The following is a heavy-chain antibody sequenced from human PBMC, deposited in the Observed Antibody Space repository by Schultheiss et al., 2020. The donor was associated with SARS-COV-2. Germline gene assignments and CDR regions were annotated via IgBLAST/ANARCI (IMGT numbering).Heavy chain of an antibody. CDR2: ISSSGSTI. J-gene: IGHJ4*02. Sequence: GGSLRLSCVASGFTFRDYYMSWIRQAPGKGLEWVSYISSSGSTIYYADSVKGRFTISRDNAKNSLYLQMNSLRAEDTAVYYCARDLRVWGSYRYTGVGVDYWGQGTLVTVSS. CDR1: GFTFRDYY. CDR3: ARDLRVWGSYRYTGVGVDY. D-gene: IGHD3-16*02. V-gene: IGHV3-11*01.